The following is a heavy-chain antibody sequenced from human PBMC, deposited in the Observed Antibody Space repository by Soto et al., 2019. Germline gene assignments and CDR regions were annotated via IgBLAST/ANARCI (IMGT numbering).Heavy chain of an antibody. CDR2: ISSSSSYI. V-gene: IGHV3-21*01. D-gene: IGHD1-26*01. J-gene: IGHJ3*02. CDR3: ARESVGEAFDI. CDR1: GFTFSSYS. Sequence: GGSLSLSCAASGFTFSSYSMNWVRQAPGKGLEWVSSISSSSSYIYYADSVKGRFTISRDNAKNSLYLQMNSLRAEDTAVYYCARESVGEAFDIWGQGTMVTVSS.